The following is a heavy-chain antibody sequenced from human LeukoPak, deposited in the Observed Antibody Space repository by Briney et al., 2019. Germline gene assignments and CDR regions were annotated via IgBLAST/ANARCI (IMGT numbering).Heavy chain of an antibody. CDR1: GGSLSTYY. D-gene: IGHD5-12*01. Sequence: SETLSLTCTVSGGSLSTYYWSWIRQPAGKGLEWIGRIYSSGATDYNPSRKSRVTMSVDTSKNQFSLKLSSVTAADTAVYYCARCSGNGYDDSWLDHWGQGTLVTVSS. J-gene: IGHJ5*02. CDR3: ARCSGNGYDDSWLDH. V-gene: IGHV4-4*07. CDR2: IYSSGAT.